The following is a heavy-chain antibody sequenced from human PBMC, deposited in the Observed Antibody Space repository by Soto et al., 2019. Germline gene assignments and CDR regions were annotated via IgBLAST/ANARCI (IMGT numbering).Heavy chain of an antibody. CDR3: TRSAISPYGGLIGPFDY. Sequence: QVQLAQSGAEERKPGASVKVSCEATGYTFTAYAMHWVRQAPGQRLEWMGWINPANGNTKYSQKFQGRLTITSDTAANTVCMELNSLTSEDTAMYYFTRSAISPYGGLIGPFDYWGQGNLVTVSS. J-gene: IGHJ4*02. CDR2: INPANGNT. CDR1: GYTFTAYA. V-gene: IGHV1-3*05. D-gene: IGHD3-16*02.